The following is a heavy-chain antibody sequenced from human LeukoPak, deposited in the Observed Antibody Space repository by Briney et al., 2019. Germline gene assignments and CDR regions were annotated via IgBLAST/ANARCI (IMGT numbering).Heavy chain of an antibody. D-gene: IGHD4-17*01. CDR3: ARVTTVTTSAFDV. CDR2: IYHSGST. Sequence: SETLSLTCTVSGYSISSGYYWGWIRQPPGKGLEWIGSIYHSGSTYYNPSLKSRVTISVDTPKNQFSLKLSSVTAADTAVYYCARVTTVTTSAFDVWGQGTMVTVSS. V-gene: IGHV4-38-2*02. CDR1: GYSISSGYY. J-gene: IGHJ3*01.